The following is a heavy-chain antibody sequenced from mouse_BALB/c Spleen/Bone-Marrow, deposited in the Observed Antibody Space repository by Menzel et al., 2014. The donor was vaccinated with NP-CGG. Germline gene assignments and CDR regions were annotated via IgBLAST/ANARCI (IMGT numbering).Heavy chain of an antibody. Sequence: VQLKDSGPELVKPGASVKVSCKASGYAFASYNMHWVKQSHGKSLEWIGYIDPYNGGPRYNQKFKDKATLTVDKSSSTAYMHLNRLTSEDSAVYYCARGRSYYFDYWGQGTILTVSS. J-gene: IGHJ2*01. CDR3: ARGRSYYFDY. V-gene: IGHV1S135*01. CDR1: GYAFASYN. D-gene: IGHD1-1*01. CDR2: IDPYNGGP.